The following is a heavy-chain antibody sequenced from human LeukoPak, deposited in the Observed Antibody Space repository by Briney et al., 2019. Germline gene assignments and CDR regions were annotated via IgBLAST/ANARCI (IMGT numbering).Heavy chain of an antibody. J-gene: IGHJ4*02. CDR2: IYSGGST. Sequence: GGSLRLSCAASGFTVSSNYMSWVRQAPGKGLEWVSVIYSGGSTYYADSVKGRFTISRHNSKNTLYLQMNSLRAEDTAVYYCAREDGYNYGYYFDYWGQGTLVTVSS. V-gene: IGHV3-53*04. D-gene: IGHD5-24*01. CDR1: GFTVSSNY. CDR3: AREDGYNYGYYFDY.